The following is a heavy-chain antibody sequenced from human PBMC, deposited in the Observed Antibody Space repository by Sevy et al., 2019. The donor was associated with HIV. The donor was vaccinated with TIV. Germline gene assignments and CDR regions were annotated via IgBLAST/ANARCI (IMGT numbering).Heavy chain of an antibody. CDR1: GFTFSDYY. D-gene: IGHD1-7*01. V-gene: IGHV3-11*06. CDR2: ISSGSTYT. CDR3: ARDRRNYAGQYFDY. Sequence: GGSLRLSCAASGFTFSDYYMSWIRQAPGKGLEWVSDISSGSTYTKYADSVKGRITISRDNAKNSLYLQMNSLRVEDMAVYYCARDRRNYAGQYFDYWGQGTLVTVSS. J-gene: IGHJ4*02.